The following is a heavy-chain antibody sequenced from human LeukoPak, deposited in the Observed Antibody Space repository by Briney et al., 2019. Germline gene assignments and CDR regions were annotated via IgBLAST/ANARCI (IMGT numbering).Heavy chain of an antibody. Sequence: GASVKVSCKASGYTFTGYYMHWVRLAPGQGLEWMGWINPNSGGTNYAQKFQGRVNMTRDTSISTAYMELSRLRSDDTAVYYCARGIILTGYQDAFDIWGQGTMVTVSS. CDR1: GYTFTGYY. D-gene: IGHD3-9*01. V-gene: IGHV1-2*02. CDR3: ARGIILTGYQDAFDI. J-gene: IGHJ3*02. CDR2: INPNSGGT.